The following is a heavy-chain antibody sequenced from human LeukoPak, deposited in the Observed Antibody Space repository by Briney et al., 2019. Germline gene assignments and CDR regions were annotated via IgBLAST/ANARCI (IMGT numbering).Heavy chain of an antibody. CDR2: IHTSGST. CDR3: ARTRARRYFDL. V-gene: IGHV4-61*09. J-gene: IGHJ2*01. CDR1: GASISSTSYC. Sequence: SETLSLTCTVSGASISSTSYCWGWIRQPAGKGLEWIGHIHTSGSTNYNPSLKSRVTISVDTSKNQFSLKLSSVTAADTAVYYCARTRARRYFDLWGRGTLVTVSS.